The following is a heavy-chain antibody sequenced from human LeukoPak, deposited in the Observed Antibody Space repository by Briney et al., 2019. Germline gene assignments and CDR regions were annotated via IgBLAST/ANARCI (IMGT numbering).Heavy chain of an antibody. CDR2: INSDGSSK. D-gene: IGHD1-20*01. J-gene: IGHJ4*02. V-gene: IGHV3-74*01. CDR1: GFTFSSYW. CDR3: ARGGLTGTTIPYFDY. Sequence: GGSLRLSCAATGFTFSSYWMHWVRQAPGKGLAWVSRINSDGSSKSYADAVKGRFTISRDNAKNTLYLKMNSLRAEDTAVYYCARGGLTGTTIPYFDYWGRGTLVSVSS.